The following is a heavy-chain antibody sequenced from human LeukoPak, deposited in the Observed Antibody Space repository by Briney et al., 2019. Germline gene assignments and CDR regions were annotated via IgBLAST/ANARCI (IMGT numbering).Heavy chain of an antibody. Sequence: PGGSLRLSCAASGFTFSSYWMHWVRQAPGKGLVWVSRINSDGSSTSYADSVKGRFTISRDNAKNTLYLQMNSLRAEDTAVYYCAREPGYYYYYMDVWGKGTTVTVSS. D-gene: IGHD1-14*01. CDR1: GFTFSSYW. V-gene: IGHV3-74*01. CDR3: AREPGYYYYYMDV. CDR2: INSDGSST. J-gene: IGHJ6*03.